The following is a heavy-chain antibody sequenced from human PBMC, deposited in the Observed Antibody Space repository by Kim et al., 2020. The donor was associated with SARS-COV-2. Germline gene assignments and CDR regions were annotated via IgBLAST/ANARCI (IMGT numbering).Heavy chain of an antibody. CDR3: AKCSPSYYYGSGSYYSNFDY. CDR1: GFTFSSYA. CDR2: ISGSGGST. J-gene: IGHJ4*02. V-gene: IGHV3-23*01. D-gene: IGHD3-10*01. Sequence: GGSLRLSCAASGFTFSSYAMSWVRQAPGKGLEWVSAISGSGGSTYYADSVKGRFTISRDNSKNTLYLQMNSLRAEDTAVYYCAKCSPSYYYGSGSYYSNFDYWGQGTLVTVSS.